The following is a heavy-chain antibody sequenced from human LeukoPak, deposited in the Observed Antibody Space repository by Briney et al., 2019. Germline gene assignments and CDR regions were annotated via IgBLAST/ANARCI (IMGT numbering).Heavy chain of an antibody. CDR3: ARATWDPNYYYYMDV. Sequence: GGSLRLSCAASGFTFSSYSMNWVRQAPGKGLEWASSISSSSSCIYYADSVKGRFTISRDNAKNSLFLQMNSLRAEDTAVYFCARATWDPNYYYYMDVWGKGTTVTISS. V-gene: IGHV3-21*01. D-gene: IGHD1-26*01. CDR1: GFTFSSYS. J-gene: IGHJ6*03. CDR2: ISSSSSCI.